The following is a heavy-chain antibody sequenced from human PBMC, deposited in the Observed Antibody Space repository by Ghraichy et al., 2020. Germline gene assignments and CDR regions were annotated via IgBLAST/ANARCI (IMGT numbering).Heavy chain of an antibody. CDR2: INPNSGGT. CDR3: ARDSRLGRGGAFDI. CDR1: GYTFTGYY. D-gene: IGHD3-10*01. V-gene: IGHV1-2*04. J-gene: IGHJ3*02. Sequence: ASVKVSCKASGYTFTGYYMHWVRQAPGQGLEWMGWINPNSGGTNYAQKFQGWVTMTRDTSISTAYMELSRLRSDDTAVYYCARDSRLGRGGAFDIWGQGTMVTVSS.